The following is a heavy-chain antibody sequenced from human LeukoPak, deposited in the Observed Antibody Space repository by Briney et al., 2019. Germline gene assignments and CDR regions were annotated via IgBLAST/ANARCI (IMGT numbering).Heavy chain of an antibody. CDR1: GFTFSSYE. CDR2: ISSSGSTI. Sequence: GGSLRLSCAASGFTFSSYEMNWVRQAPGKGLEWVSYISSSGSTIYYADSVKGRFTISRDNAENSLYLQMNSLRAEDTAVYYCARDRPRYCSSTSCYESPFIWGQGTLVTVSS. J-gene: IGHJ4*02. V-gene: IGHV3-48*03. D-gene: IGHD2-2*01. CDR3: ARDRPRYCSSTSCYESPFI.